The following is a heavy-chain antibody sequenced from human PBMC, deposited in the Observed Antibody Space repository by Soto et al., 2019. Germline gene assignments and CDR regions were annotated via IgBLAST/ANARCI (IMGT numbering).Heavy chain of an antibody. CDR1: GVTYNSYA. CDR2: IIPIFGTA. D-gene: IGHD2-2*01. V-gene: IGHV1-69*06. Sequence: SGELWSKAAGVTYNSYAVSWGRQAPGQGLEWMGGIIPIFGTANYAQKVQGRVTITADKSTYTAYMELSSRRSEDTAVYYCARSRGYALDYWGKGTLVTVFS. J-gene: IGHJ4*02. CDR3: ARSRGYALDY.